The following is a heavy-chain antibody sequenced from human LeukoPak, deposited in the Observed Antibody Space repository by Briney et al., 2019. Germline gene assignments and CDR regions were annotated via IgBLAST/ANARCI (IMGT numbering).Heavy chain of an antibody. J-gene: IGHJ4*02. CDR2: IMQDGSEK. V-gene: IGHV3-7*05. D-gene: IGHD5-18*01. CDR3: ARVGYRYESLDY. CDR1: GFAFSRYW. Sequence: GGSLRLSCAASGFAFSRYWMSWVRQAPGKGLEWVANIMQDGSEKQYVDSVKGRFTISRDNAKNSLYLQMNSLRAEDTAVYFCARVGYRYESLDYWGQGTLVTVSS.